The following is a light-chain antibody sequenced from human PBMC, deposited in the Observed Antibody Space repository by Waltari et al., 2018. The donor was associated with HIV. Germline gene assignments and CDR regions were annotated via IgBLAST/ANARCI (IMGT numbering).Light chain of an antibody. CDR3: QQRNDWLIT. V-gene: IGKV3D-11*01. Sequence: IVLSQYPVTLSLSPGESATITCWASHDISTSLAWYQQKPGQSPRLLIYDASVRATDIPARFSGSGSETDFTLTIDTVEREDSGIYYCQQRNDWLITFGQGTRLE. J-gene: IGKJ5*01. CDR2: DAS. CDR1: HDISTS.